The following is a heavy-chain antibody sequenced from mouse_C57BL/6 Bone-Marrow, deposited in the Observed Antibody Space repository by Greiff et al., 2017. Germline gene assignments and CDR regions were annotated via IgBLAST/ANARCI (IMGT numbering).Heavy chain of an antibody. V-gene: IGHV1-20*01. J-gene: IGHJ1*03. CDR3: ARGYFDV. Sequence: VQLQQSGPELVKPGASVKISCKASGYSFTGYFMNWVMQSHGKSLEWIGRINPYNGDTFYNQKFKGKATLTVDKSSSTAHMELRSLTSEDSAVYYGARGYFDVWGTGTTVTVSS. CDR1: GYSFTGYF. CDR2: INPYNGDT.